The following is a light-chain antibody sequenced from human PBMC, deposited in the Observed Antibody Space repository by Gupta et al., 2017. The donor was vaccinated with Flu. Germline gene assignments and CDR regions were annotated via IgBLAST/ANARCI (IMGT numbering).Light chain of an antibody. CDR2: VNSDGSH. CDR3: QTGGTGVVV. Sequence: QPVLTQSPSASASLGTSVKLTCTLNSGHSSYAIAWLQQQPEGGPRYLMKVNSDGSHSEGDGIPDRFSGSGSGAERSLTSSRVEDEDEYDYDFQTGGTGVVVFGGGTKLTVL. J-gene: IGLJ2*01. CDR1: SGHSSYA. V-gene: IGLV4-69*01.